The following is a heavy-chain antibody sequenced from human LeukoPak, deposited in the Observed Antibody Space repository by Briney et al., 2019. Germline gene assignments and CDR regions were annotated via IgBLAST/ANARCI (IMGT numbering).Heavy chain of an antibody. D-gene: IGHD3-10*01. J-gene: IGHJ6*02. CDR1: GGSISGGSFY. V-gene: IGHV4-61*02. CDR2: IYASGST. Sequence: PSETLSLTCTVSGGSISGGSFYWTWIRQPAGKGLEWIGRIYASGSTNYNSSLQSRVTISVDTSKNQFSLKLSSVTAADTAVYYCARDSRFGEYYYYGMDVWGQGTTVTVSS. CDR3: ARDSRFGEYYYYGMDV.